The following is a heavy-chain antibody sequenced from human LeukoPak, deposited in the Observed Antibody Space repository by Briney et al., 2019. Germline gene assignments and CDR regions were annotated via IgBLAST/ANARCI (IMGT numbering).Heavy chain of an antibody. Sequence: SETLSLTCAVYGGSFSGYYWSWIRQPPGKGLEWIGEINHSGSTNYNPSLKSRVTISVGTSKNQFSLKLSSVTAADTAVYYCARESFYDYAWGSYRSPHDAFDIWGQGTMVTVSS. CDR3: ARESFYDYAWGSYRSPHDAFDI. J-gene: IGHJ3*02. CDR1: GGSFSGYY. V-gene: IGHV4-34*01. D-gene: IGHD3-16*02. CDR2: INHSGST.